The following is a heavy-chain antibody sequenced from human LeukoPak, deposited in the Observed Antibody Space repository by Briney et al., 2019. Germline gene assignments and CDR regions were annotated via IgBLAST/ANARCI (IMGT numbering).Heavy chain of an antibody. CDR1: GYSITSGYY. J-gene: IGHJ4*02. V-gene: IGHV4-38-2*02. CDR2: ISHSGST. D-gene: IGHD4-11*01. Sequence: NTSETLSLTCTVSGYSITSGYYWTWIRQPPGRGLEWIGFISHSGSTDYNASLKSRVTISGDKSKNQFSLKLTSVTAADTAVYYCAREGVYHCSIPADYWGQGILVTVSS. CDR3: AREGVYHCSIPADY.